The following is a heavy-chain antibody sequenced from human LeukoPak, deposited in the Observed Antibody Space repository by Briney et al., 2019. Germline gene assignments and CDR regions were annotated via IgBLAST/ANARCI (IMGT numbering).Heavy chain of an antibody. J-gene: IGHJ4*02. Sequence: SETLSLTCAVYGGSFSGYYRSWIRQPPGKGLEWIGEINHSGSTNYNPSLKSRVTILVDTSKNQFSLKLSSVTAADTAVYYCARGQQWLVLSFDYWGQGTLVTVSS. D-gene: IGHD6-19*01. CDR2: INHSGST. CDR1: GGSFSGYY. CDR3: ARGQQWLVLSFDY. V-gene: IGHV4-34*01.